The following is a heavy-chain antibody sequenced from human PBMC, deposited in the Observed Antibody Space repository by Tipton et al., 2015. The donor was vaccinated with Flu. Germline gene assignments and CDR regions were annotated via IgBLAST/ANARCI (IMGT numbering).Heavy chain of an antibody. CDR3: ARHSQILPYRAQGYFDF. CDR2: IDYSGST. D-gene: IGHD1-26*01. J-gene: IGHJ4*02. CDR1: GGSISRYY. Sequence: TLRLSCTVSGGSISRYYWSWIRQAPGKGLEWIAYIDYSGSTNNNPSLKSRVTISVDTSKNQFSLKLTSVTAADTAVYYCARHSQILPYRAQGYFDFWGQGTLVTVSS. V-gene: IGHV4-59*08.